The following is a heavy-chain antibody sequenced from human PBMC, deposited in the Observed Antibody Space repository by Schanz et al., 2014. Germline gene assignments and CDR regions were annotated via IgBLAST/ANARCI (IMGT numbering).Heavy chain of an antibody. Sequence: QVQLQESGPGLVKPSETLSLTCTVSSASIRTYYWSWIRQPPGKGLEWIGYIYYTASTNYNPSLRSRVTISADTSKNQFSLKLTSVTAADSAVYFCTRGNALDVWGQGTTVTVSS. J-gene: IGHJ6*02. CDR3: TRGNALDV. CDR2: IYYTAST. D-gene: IGHD4-4*01. CDR1: SASIRTYY. V-gene: IGHV4-59*01.